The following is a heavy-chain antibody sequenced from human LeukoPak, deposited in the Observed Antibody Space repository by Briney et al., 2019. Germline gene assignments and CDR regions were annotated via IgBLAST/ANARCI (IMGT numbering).Heavy chain of an antibody. J-gene: IGHJ3*02. CDR2: ISYDGSNK. CDR3: ARDFYLGAAAGSRHAFDI. Sequence: GRSLRLSCAASGFTFSSYAMHWVRQAPGKGLEWVAVISYDGSNKYYADSVKGRFTISRDNSKNTLYLQINSLRAEDPAVYYCARDFYLGAAAGSRHAFDIWGQGTMVTVSS. CDR1: GFTFSSYA. D-gene: IGHD6-13*01. V-gene: IGHV3-30-3*01.